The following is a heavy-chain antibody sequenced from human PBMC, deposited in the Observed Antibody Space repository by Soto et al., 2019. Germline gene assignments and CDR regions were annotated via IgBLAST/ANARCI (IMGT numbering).Heavy chain of an antibody. CDR1: GGSISSDGNY. D-gene: IGHD3-10*01. Sequence: QVQLQDSGPGLVKSSQTLSLTCTVSGGSISSDGNYWSWLRQHPGKGLEWIVYIYYSGSTYYNPSLKSRVTISVDTSKNQFSLKLNSVPAADTAVYYCAIARMVRGIIYYYGMDVWGQGTTVTVSS. CDR3: AIARMVRGIIYYYGMDV. J-gene: IGHJ6*02. CDR2: IYYSGST. V-gene: IGHV4-31*03.